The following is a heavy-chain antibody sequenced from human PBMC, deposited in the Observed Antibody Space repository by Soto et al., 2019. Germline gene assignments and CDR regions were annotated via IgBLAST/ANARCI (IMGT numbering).Heavy chain of an antibody. CDR3: AKEPVYGRSGHTSKDAFDI. V-gene: IGHV4-4*02. CDR2: DCPSGGT. CDR1: GGSISSNNW. J-gene: IGHJ3*02. Sequence: SQTLSLTCAVSGGSISSNNWWNWVRQPPGTELVRIGEDCPSGGTNYNPSLTSRATMSVDQSKNQVSLRLTSVTAPDTALYDCAKEPVYGRSGHTSKDAFDIGGQGRMVTVSS. D-gene: IGHD3-22*01.